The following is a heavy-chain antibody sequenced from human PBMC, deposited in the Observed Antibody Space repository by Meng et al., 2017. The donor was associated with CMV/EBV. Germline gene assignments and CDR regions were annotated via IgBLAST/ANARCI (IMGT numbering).Heavy chain of an antibody. CDR3: ARARVPAAIGAINWFDP. Sequence: GESLKNSCAASGFTFSDYYMSWIRQAPGKGLEWVSYISSSGSTIYYADSVKGRFTISRDNAKNSLYLQINSLRAEDTAVYYCARARVPAAIGAINWFDPWGQGTLVTVSS. CDR1: GFTFSDYY. D-gene: IGHD2-2*01. CDR2: ISSSGSTI. V-gene: IGHV3-11*01. J-gene: IGHJ5*02.